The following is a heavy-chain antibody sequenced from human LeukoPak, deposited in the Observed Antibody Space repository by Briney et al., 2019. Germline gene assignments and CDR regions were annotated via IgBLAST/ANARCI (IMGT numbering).Heavy chain of an antibody. CDR3: ARDAGITMIVVVITPTDAFDI. J-gene: IGHJ3*02. V-gene: IGHV1-18*01. CDR1: GYTLTELS. CDR2: ISAYNGNT. Sequence: ASVKVSCKVSGYTLTELSMHWVRQAPGQGLEWMGWISAYNGNTNYAQKLQGRVTMTTDTSTSTAYMELRSLRSDDTAVYYCARDAGITMIVVVITPTDAFDIWGQGTMVTVSS. D-gene: IGHD3-22*01.